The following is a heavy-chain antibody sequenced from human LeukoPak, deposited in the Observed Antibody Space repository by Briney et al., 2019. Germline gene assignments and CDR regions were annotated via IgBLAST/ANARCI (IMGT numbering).Heavy chain of an antibody. J-gene: IGHJ6*02. D-gene: IGHD4-17*01. CDR3: ARSTVTTDYYYGMDV. Sequence: RASVKVSCKASGYTFTGYYMHWVRQAPGQGLEWMGWIIPNSGGTSYAQKFQGRVTMTRDTSTSTVYMELSSLRSEDTAVYYCARSTVTTDYYYGMDVWGQGTTVTVSS. V-gene: IGHV1-46*01. CDR2: IIPNSGGT. CDR1: GYTFTGYY.